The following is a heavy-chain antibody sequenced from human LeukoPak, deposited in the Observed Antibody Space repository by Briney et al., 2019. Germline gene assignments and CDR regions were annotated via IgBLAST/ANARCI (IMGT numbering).Heavy chain of an antibody. CDR2: ISAYNGNT. J-gene: IGHJ4*02. V-gene: IGHV1-18*01. CDR3: ARTLAYCGGDCYYDY. CDR1: GYTFTSYG. D-gene: IGHD2-21*02. Sequence: ASVKVSCKASGYTFTSYGISWVRQAPGQGLEWMGWISAYNGNTNYAQKLQGRVTMTTDTSTSTAYMELRSLRSDDTAVYYCARTLAYCGGDCYYDYWGQGTLVTVSS.